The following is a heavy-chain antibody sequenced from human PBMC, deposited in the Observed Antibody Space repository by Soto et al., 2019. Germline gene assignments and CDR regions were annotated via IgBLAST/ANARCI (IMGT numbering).Heavy chain of an antibody. CDR2: MNPNSGNT. J-gene: IGHJ6*03. Sequence: ASVKVSCKGAGYTFTRYDINWGRQATGQGLEWMGWMNPNSGNTGYAQKFQGRVTMTRNTSISTAYMELSSLRSEDTAVYYCARGNLENYYYYMDVWGKGTTVTVSS. CDR1: GYTFTRYD. V-gene: IGHV1-8*01. CDR3: ARGNLENYYYYMDV.